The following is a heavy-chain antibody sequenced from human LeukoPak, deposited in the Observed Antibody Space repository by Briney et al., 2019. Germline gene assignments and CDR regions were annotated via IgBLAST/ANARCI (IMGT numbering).Heavy chain of an antibody. CDR1: GFTFSSYA. V-gene: IGHV3-23*01. D-gene: IGHD6-13*01. CDR3: AKAENDIRTVAAANDP. J-gene: IGHJ5*02. Sequence: GGSLRLSCAASGFTFSSYAMNWVRQAPGKGLEWVSTISGSGGSTYYADPVKGRFTISRDNSKNTLHLQMNSLRAEDTAVYYCAKAENDIRTVAAANDPWGQGTLVTVSS. CDR2: ISGSGGST.